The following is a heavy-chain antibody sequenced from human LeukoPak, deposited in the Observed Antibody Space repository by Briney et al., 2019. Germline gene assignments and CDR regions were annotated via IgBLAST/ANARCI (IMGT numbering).Heavy chain of an antibody. CDR1: GFTFSDYY. CDR2: ISSSSSYT. J-gene: IGHJ4*02. CDR3: ARAHPGLRLGEDC. Sequence: GGSLRLSCAASGFTFSDYYMSWIRQAPGKGLEWVSYISSSSSYTNYADSVKGRFTISRDNAKNSLYLQMNSLRAEDTAVYYCARAHPGLRLGEDCWGQGTLVTVSS. D-gene: IGHD3-16*01. V-gene: IGHV3-11*06.